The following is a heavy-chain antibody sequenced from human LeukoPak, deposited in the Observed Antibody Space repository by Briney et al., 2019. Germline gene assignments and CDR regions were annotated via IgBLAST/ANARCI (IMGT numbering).Heavy chain of an antibody. D-gene: IGHD6-19*01. CDR1: GGTFSSYA. CDR3: ARTPRLVPYYFDY. Sequence: SVTVSCTASGGTFSSYAISWVRQAPGQGLEWMGGIIPIFGTANYAQKFQGRVTITADESTSTAYMELSSLRSEDPAVYYCARTPRLVPYYFDYWGQGTLVTVSS. J-gene: IGHJ4*02. V-gene: IGHV1-69*01. CDR2: IIPIFGTA.